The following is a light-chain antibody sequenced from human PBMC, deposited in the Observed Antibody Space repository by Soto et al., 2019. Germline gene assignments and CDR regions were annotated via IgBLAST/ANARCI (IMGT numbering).Light chain of an antibody. J-gene: IGLJ2*01. Sequence: QSVLTQPPSASGTPGQRVTISCSGSSSNIGSNYVDWYQQVPGTAPRLLISGNNQRPSGVPDRFSDSKSGTSASLAISGLRSEDEADYYCATWDDSLSGPVFGGGTKLTVL. V-gene: IGLV1-47*01. CDR3: ATWDDSLSGPV. CDR2: GNN. CDR1: SSNIGSNY.